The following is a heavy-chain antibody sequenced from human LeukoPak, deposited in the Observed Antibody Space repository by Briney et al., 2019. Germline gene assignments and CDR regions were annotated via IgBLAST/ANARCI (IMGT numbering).Heavy chain of an antibody. D-gene: IGHD2-15*01. CDR1: GFTFSTYA. Sequence: GGSLRLSCAASGFTFSTYAMSWVRRAPGKGLEGVSAISGNGGTTYNADSVKGRFTISRDNSRNTLYLQMDSLRAEDTAVYYCAKRGGHYYYSSYYMDVWGKGTTVTVSS. V-gene: IGHV3-23*01. CDR2: ISGNGGTT. CDR3: AKRGGHYYYSSYYMDV. J-gene: IGHJ6*03.